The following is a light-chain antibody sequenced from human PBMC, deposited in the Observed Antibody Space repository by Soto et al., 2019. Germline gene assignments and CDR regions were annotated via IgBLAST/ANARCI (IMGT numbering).Light chain of an antibody. CDR1: NIGDKS. V-gene: IGLV3-21*02. J-gene: IGLJ1*01. CDR3: QVWDSSSDHCV. Sequence: SYELTQPPSVSVAPGQTARITCGGNNIGDKSVHWYQQKPGQAPVLVVYDDSDRPSGIPERFSGSNSGNTATLTISRVEAGDEADYYCQVWDSSSDHCVFGTGTKVTVL. CDR2: DDS.